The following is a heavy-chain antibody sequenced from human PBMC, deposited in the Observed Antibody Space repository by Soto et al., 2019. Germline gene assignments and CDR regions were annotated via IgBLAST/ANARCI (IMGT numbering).Heavy chain of an antibody. Sequence: PSETLSLTCTVSGGSISSYYWSWVRQPPGKGLEWIGYMYFSGSTNYNPSLKSRVTISVQTSKNHFSLKLTSVTAADTAVYYCAKVTGDYFDSWGQGILVTAPQ. D-gene: IGHD5-18*01. CDR1: GGSISSYY. CDR2: MYFSGST. J-gene: IGHJ4*02. V-gene: IGHV4-59*01. CDR3: AKVTGDYFDS.